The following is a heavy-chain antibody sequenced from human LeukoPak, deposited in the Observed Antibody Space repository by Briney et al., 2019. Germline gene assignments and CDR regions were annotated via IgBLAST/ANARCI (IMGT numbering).Heavy chain of an antibody. J-gene: IGHJ3*02. Sequence: SGGSLRLSCAASGFTFSSYSMNWVRQAPGKGLEWVSYISSSSSTIYYADSVKGRFTISRDNAKNSLYLQMNSLRAEDTAVYYCARDRGTMIVSDFDAFDIWGQGTMVTVSS. D-gene: IGHD3-22*01. CDR3: ARDRGTMIVSDFDAFDI. CDR2: ISSSSSTI. CDR1: GFTFSSYS. V-gene: IGHV3-48*01.